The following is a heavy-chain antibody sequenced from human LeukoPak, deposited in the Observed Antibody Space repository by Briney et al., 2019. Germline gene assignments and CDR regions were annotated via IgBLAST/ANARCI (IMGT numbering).Heavy chain of an antibody. V-gene: IGHV3-74*01. CDR3: ARSNYDSTTFYYHLDL. D-gene: IGHD2/OR15-2a*01. CDR2: VDVHEQGP. Sequence: GGSLRLSCAACGFTFSSCWMHWVRQAAGRGPVWVSCVDVHEQGPAYADYVKGRITISRDNAKHTLSLQMNSLSAEDTAVYYCARSNYDSTTFYYHLDLWGQGTLVTVSS. J-gene: IGHJ5*02. CDR1: GFTFSSCW.